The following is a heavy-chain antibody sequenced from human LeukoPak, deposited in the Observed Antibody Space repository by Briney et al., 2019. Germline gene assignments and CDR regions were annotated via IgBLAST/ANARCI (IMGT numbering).Heavy chain of an antibody. CDR1: GFTFSSYG. Sequence: TGGSLRLSCAASGFTFSSYGMHWVRQAPGKGLEWVAVISYDGSNKYYADSVKGRFTTSRDNAKNTLFLQMNSLRAEDTAVYYCTRDFDFSSAIWGQGTLVTVSS. V-gene: IGHV3-30*03. CDR2: ISYDGSNK. J-gene: IGHJ4*02. D-gene: IGHD3-3*01. CDR3: TRDFDFSSAI.